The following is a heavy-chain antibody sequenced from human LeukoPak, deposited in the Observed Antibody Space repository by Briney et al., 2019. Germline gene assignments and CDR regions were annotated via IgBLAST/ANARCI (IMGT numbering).Heavy chain of an antibody. Sequence: GGSLRLSCPASGFTFNTYNMCWVRQAPGKLLEWVSSISTTSYIYYADSVEGRFTVCRDNAQNSLFLQMSSLRAEDTAVYYCARVVSAARSLPYYYYMDVWGKGTTVTVSS. CDR1: GFTFNTYN. V-gene: IGHV3-21*01. CDR3: ARVVSAARSLPYYYYMDV. D-gene: IGHD6-6*01. CDR2: ISTTSYI. J-gene: IGHJ6*03.